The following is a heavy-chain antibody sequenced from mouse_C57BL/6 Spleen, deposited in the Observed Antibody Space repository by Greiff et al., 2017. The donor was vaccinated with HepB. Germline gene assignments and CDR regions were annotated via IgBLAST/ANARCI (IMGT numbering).Heavy chain of an antibody. CDR2: IYPSDSET. V-gene: IGHV1-61*01. CDR3: ARGLYASFV. J-gene: IGHJ1*03. Sequence: VQLQQPGAELVRPGSSVKLSCKASGYTFTSYWMDWVKQRPGQGLEWIGNIYPSDSETHYNQKFKDKATLTVDKSSSTAYMQLSSLTSEDSAVYYCARGLYASFVWGTGTTVTVSS. D-gene: IGHD1-1*01. CDR1: GYTFTSYW.